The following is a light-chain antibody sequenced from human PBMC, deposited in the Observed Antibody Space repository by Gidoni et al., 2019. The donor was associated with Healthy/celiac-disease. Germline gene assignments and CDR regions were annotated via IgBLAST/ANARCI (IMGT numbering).Light chain of an antibody. V-gene: IGKV3-15*01. CDR1: QSVSSN. CDR2: GAS. Sequence: LMTQSPATLSVSPRERATLSCRASQSVSSNLAWYQQKPGQSPRLLLYGASTRATGIPARFSGSGSGTEFTLTISSLQSEDFAVYYCQPYNNWPGTFXQXTQVEIK. CDR3: QPYNNWPGT. J-gene: IGKJ1*01.